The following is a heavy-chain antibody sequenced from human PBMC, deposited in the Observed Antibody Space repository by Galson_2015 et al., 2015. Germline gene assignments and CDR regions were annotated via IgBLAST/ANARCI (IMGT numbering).Heavy chain of an antibody. CDR1: GGSFSGYY. D-gene: IGHD2-2*01. CDR2: INHSGST. Sequence: SETLSLTCAVYGGSFSGYYWSWIRQPPGKGLEWIGEINHSGSTNYNPSLKSRVTISVDTSKNQFSLKLSSVTAADTAVYYCARVRLGAVVPAATYPRGWFDPWGRGTLVTVSS. J-gene: IGHJ5*02. CDR3: ARVRLGAVVPAATYPRGWFDP. V-gene: IGHV4-34*01.